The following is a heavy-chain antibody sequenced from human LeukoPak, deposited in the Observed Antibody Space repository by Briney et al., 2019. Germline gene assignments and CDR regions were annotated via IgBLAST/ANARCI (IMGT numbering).Heavy chain of an antibody. J-gene: IGHJ6*02. V-gene: IGHV1-18*01. CDR2: ISAYNGNT. D-gene: IGHD2-2*01. CDR1: GYTFTSYG. Sequence: GASVKVSCKASGYTFTSYGISWVRQAPGQGLEWMGWISAYNGNTNYAQKLQGRVTMTTDTSTSTAYMELRSLRSDDTAVYYCARGEGCSSTSCYYYYGMDVWGQGTTVTVSS. CDR3: ARGEGCSSTSCYYYYGMDV.